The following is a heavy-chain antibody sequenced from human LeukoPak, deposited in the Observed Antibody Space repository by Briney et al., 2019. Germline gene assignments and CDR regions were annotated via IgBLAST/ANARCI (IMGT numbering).Heavy chain of an antibody. CDR1: GYKFTNYW. J-gene: IGHJ4*02. Sequence: HGESLKISCKGSGYKFTNYWIGWVRQMPGKGLEWMGIIYPGDSDTTYSPSFQGQVTISADKSISTAYLQWSSLKASDTAMYYCARRKQYFDFDYWGQGTLVTVSS. D-gene: IGHD3-9*01. CDR2: IYPGDSDT. V-gene: IGHV5-51*01. CDR3: ARRKQYFDFDY.